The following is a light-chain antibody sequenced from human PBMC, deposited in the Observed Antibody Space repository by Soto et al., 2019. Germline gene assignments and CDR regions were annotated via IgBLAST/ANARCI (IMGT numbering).Light chain of an antibody. CDR1: SSNIGAGYD. CDR3: QSYDSSSLV. V-gene: IGLV1-40*01. Sequence: QSVLTQPPSVSGAPGHRVTISCTGSSSNIGAGYDVHWYQQLPGTAPKLLIYGNSNRPSGVPDRFSGSKSGTSASLAITGLQAEDEADYYCQSYDSSSLVFGTGTKVTVL. J-gene: IGLJ1*01. CDR2: GNS.